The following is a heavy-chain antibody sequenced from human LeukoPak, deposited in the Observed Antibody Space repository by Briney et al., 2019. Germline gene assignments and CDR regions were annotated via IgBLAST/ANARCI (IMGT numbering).Heavy chain of an antibody. CDR3: VRHKDMRTTLTPFDY. CDR2: MYYSGST. CDR1: VGSISSSSYY. Sequence: PSETLSLTCTVSVGSISSSSYYWGWIRQPPGKGLEWIGSMYYSGSTYYNPSLKSRVTISVDTSKNQFSLKLSSVTAADTAVYYCVRHKDMRTTLTPFDYWGQGTLVTVSS. V-gene: IGHV4-39*01. J-gene: IGHJ4*02. D-gene: IGHD4-17*01.